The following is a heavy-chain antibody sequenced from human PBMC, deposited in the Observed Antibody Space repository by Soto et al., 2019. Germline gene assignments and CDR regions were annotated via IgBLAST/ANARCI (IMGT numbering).Heavy chain of an antibody. V-gene: IGHV6-1*01. CDR2: TYYRANWRH. D-gene: IGHD6-19*01. Sequence: QVPLQQSGPGLVKPSQTLSLTCAISGDSVSSNTAAWNWIRSSPSRGLEWLGRTYYRANWRHDYAVSVKSRITVNPDTSKNHFSLQLNSVTPDDTDVYYCARGVAGTGFDLWGQGTLVTVSS. J-gene: IGHJ4*02. CDR1: GDSVSSNTAA. CDR3: ARGVAGTGFDL.